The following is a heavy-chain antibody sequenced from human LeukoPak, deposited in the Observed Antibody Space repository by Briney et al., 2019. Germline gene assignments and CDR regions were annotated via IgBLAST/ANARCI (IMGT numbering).Heavy chain of an antibody. J-gene: IGHJ5*02. CDR3: ARDGEGYCSSTSCLSDLHWFDP. Sequence: PSETLSLTCTVSGGSISSYYWSWIRQPAGKGLEWIGRIYTSGSTNYNPSLKSRVTMSVDTSKNQFSLKLSSVTAADTAVYYCARDGEGYCSSTSCLSDLHWFDPWGQGTLVTVSS. D-gene: IGHD2-2*01. V-gene: IGHV4-4*07. CDR1: GGSISSYY. CDR2: IYTSGST.